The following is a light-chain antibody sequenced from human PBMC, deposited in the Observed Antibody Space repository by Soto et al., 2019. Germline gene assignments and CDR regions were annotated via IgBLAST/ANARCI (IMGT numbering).Light chain of an antibody. CDR3: PQYGSSPIT. J-gene: IGKJ5*01. CDR2: GAS. Sequence: EIVLTQSPGTLSLSPGERATLSCRASQSVSSSYLAWYQQQPGQAPRLLIYGASSRATGIPDRFSGSGSGTDFALTISRLEPADFAVCYCPQYGSSPITFGHGTRLEIK. V-gene: IGKV3-20*01. CDR1: QSVSSSY.